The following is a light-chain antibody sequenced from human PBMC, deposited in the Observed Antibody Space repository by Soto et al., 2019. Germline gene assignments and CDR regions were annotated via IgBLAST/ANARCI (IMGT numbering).Light chain of an antibody. CDR3: SSYTTSTSFIL. Sequence: QSVLTQPASVSGSPGQSITISCTGTSSDIGNYDFVSWYQQVPGTAPKAMIYEVSSRPSGVSNRFSGSKSGNTASLTISGLQAEDEAYYYCSSYTTSTSFILFGGVTQLTVL. J-gene: IGLJ2*01. V-gene: IGLV2-14*01. CDR2: EVS. CDR1: SSDIGNYDF.